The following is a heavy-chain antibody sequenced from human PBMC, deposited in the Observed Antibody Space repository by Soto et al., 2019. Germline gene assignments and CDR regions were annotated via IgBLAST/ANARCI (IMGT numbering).Heavy chain of an antibody. J-gene: IGHJ4*02. Sequence: QVQLQESGPGLVKPSQTLSLTCTVSGGSISSGGYYWSWIRQHPGKGLEWIGYIYYSGSTYYNPSLKSRVTIAVDTSKNQFALKLSSVTAADTAVYYCARQNLRGYRGYDFDYWGQEALVTVS. D-gene: IGHD5-12*01. CDR2: IYYSGST. CDR1: GGSISSGGYY. V-gene: IGHV4-31*03. CDR3: ARQNLRGYRGYDFDY.